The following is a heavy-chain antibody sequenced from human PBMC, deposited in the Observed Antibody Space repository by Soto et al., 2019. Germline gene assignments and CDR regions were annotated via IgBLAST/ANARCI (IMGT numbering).Heavy chain of an antibody. Sequence: QVQLQQWGAGLLKPSETLSLTCAVYGGSFSGYYWSWIRQPPGKGLEWIGEINHSGSTNYNPSLKSRVTISVDTSKNQFSLKLSSVTAADTAVYYCARAKIHPPYSSGPVGYWGQGTLVTVSS. J-gene: IGHJ4*02. CDR2: INHSGST. V-gene: IGHV4-34*01. CDR1: GGSFSGYY. CDR3: ARAKIHPPYSSGPVGY. D-gene: IGHD6-19*01.